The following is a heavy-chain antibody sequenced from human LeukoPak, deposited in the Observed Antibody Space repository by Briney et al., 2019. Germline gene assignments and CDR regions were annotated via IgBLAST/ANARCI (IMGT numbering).Heavy chain of an antibody. D-gene: IGHD1-26*01. CDR3: ATDYPGKGHGQ. CDR2: IKQDGSEK. V-gene: IGHV3-7*05. J-gene: IGHJ4*02. CDR1: GFTFSRFG. Sequence: GGSLRLSCAGSGFTFSRFGISWVRQAPGKGLECVANIKQDGSEKYYVASVKGRFTISRDNAKNSLYLQMNSLRAEDTAVYYCATDYPGKGHGQWGQGTLVTVSS.